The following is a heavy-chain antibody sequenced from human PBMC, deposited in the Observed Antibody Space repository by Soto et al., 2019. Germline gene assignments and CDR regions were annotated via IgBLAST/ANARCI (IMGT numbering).Heavy chain of an antibody. J-gene: IGHJ3*01. CDR3: ATQCGGYCSNAFHL. Sequence: EEQLVESGGGLVQPGGSLRLSCAASGFTVKANFMNWVRQTPGKEPEWVAVLYPGPGTYYADSLKGRFTISREASKNTLFLQLGNMRAEVTAVYYCATQCGGYCSNAFHLWGQRTMVTVSS. CDR1: GFTVKANF. V-gene: IGHV3-66*04. CDR2: LYPGPGT. D-gene: IGHD2-21*01.